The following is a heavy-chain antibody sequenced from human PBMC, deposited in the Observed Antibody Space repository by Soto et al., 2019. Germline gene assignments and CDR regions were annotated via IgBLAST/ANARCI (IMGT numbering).Heavy chain of an antibody. CDR2: ISGRGSNA. D-gene: IGHD5-12*01. CDR1: GFTFSNYA. CDR3: ASSRGGMATIDY. Sequence: GGSLRLSCAGSGFTFSNYAMTWVRQAPGKGLEWVSGISGRGSNAYYADSVMGRFTISRDNSKNTLYLQMNSLRAEDTAVYYCASSRGGMATIDYWGQGTLVTVSS. J-gene: IGHJ4*02. V-gene: IGHV3-23*01.